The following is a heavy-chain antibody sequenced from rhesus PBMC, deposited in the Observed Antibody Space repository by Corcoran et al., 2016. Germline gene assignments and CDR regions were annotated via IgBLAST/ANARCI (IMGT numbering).Heavy chain of an antibody. V-gene: IGHV4-65*01. J-gene: IGHJ4*01. CDR2: ISGSIGSST. D-gene: IGHD1-44*02. CDR1: GGSISSSNW. CDR3: ASDYSGSPAYFDY. Sequence: QVQLQESGPGLVKPSETLSLTCAVSGGSISSSNWWSWIRQPPGKGLECIGYISGSIGSSTNYNPSLKIRVTLSVDTSKNQLSLKLSSVTAADTAVYYCASDYSGSPAYFDYWGQGVLVTVSS.